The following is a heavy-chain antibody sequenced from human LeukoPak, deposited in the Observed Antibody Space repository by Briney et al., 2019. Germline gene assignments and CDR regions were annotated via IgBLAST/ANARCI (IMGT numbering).Heavy chain of an antibody. Sequence: KPSGTLALTCGVAGGSITNTSYWTWVRQPPGKGLEWIGEVNLQGSTNYNPSLMGRVAIAVDTSENHISLQLTSVTAADTAVYYCAREGGPYRPLDYSGQGTLVTVSS. CDR3: AREGGPYRPLDY. CDR2: VNLQGST. J-gene: IGHJ4*02. V-gene: IGHV4-4*02. CDR1: GGSITNTSY.